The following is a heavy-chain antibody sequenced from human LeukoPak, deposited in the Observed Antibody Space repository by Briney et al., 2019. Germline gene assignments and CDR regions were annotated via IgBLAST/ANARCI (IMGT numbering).Heavy chain of an antibody. CDR2: ISGSGGST. Sequence: GGSLRLSCAASGFAFSSYAMSWVRQAPGKGLEWVSAISGSGGSTYYADSVKGRFTISRDNFKNTLYLQMNSLRAEDTAVYYCAKDQGVVPAGAFDIWGQGTMVTVSS. D-gene: IGHD2-2*01. V-gene: IGHV3-23*01. J-gene: IGHJ3*02. CDR3: AKDQGVVPAGAFDI. CDR1: GFAFSSYA.